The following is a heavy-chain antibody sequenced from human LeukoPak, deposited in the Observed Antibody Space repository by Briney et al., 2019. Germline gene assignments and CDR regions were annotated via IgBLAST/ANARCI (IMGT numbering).Heavy chain of an antibody. CDR1: GGTFSSYA. J-gene: IGHJ5*02. CDR3: ARTAGPAATPYNWFDP. CDR2: IIPILGIA. D-gene: IGHD2-2*01. V-gene: IGHV1-69*04. Sequence: SVKVSCKASGGTFSSYAISWVRQAPGQGLEWMGRIIPILGIANYAQKFQGRVTMTRDTSISTAYMELSRLRSDDTAVYYCARTAGPAATPYNWFDPWGQGTLVTVSS.